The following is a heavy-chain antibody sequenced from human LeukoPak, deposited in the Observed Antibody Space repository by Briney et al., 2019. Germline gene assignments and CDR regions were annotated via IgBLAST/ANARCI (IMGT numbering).Heavy chain of an antibody. J-gene: IGHJ4*02. Sequence: GASVKVSCKASGYTFTSYYMHWVRQAPGQGLEWMGIINPSGGSTSYAQKFQGRVTMTRDTSTSTVYMELSSLRSEDTAVYYCARDQDYGDYTTDPHFDYWGQGTLVTVSS. D-gene: IGHD4-17*01. CDR2: INPSGGST. CDR3: ARDQDYGDYTTDPHFDY. CDR1: GYTFTSYY. V-gene: IGHV1-46*01.